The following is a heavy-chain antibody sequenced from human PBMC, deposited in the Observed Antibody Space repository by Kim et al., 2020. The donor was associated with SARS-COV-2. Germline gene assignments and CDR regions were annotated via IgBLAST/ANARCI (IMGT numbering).Heavy chain of an antibody. CDR1: GYTFTSYY. Sequence: ASVKVSCKASGYTFTSYYMHWVRQAPGQGLEWMGIINPSGGSTSYAQKFLGRVTMTRDTSTSTVYMELSSLRSEDTAVYYCAREYYDFWSGSDGAYYYYGMDVWGQGTTVTVSS. CDR3: AREYYDFWSGSDGAYYYYGMDV. V-gene: IGHV1-46*01. J-gene: IGHJ6*02. D-gene: IGHD3-3*01. CDR2: INPSGGST.